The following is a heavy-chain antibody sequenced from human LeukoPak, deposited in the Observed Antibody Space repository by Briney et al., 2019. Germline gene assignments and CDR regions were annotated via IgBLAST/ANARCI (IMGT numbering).Heavy chain of an antibody. CDR1: GYTLTSYG. D-gene: IGHD3-3*01. J-gene: IGHJ6*03. V-gene: IGHV1-18*01. CDR3: ARVVGTPYYDFWSGSYYMDV. CDR2: ISAYNGNT. Sequence: ASVKVSCKASGYTLTSYGISWVRQAPGQGLEWMGWISAYNGNTNYAQKLQGRVTMTTDTPTSTAYMELRSLRSDDTAVYYCARVVGTPYYDFWSGSYYMDVWGKGTTVTVSS.